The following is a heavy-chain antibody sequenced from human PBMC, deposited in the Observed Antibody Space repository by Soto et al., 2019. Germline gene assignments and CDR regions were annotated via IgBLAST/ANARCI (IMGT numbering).Heavy chain of an antibody. V-gene: IGHV1-69*02. J-gene: IGHJ5*02. CDR2: IIPILGIA. CDR1: GGTFSSYT. CDR3: ARVPGGGVRSMGWGESGFDP. D-gene: IGHD2-8*02. Sequence: QVQLVQSGAEVKKPGSSVKVSCKASGGTFSSYTISWVRQAPGQGLEWMGRIIPILGIANYAQKSQGRVTITADKSTGTANRGLGARKSEDWAVFYCARVPGGGVRSMGWGESGFDPWGQGALVT.